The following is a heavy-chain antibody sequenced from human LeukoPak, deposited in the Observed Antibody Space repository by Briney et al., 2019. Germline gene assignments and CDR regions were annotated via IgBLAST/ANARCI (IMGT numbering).Heavy chain of an antibody. CDR1: GGSISSYY. CDR3: ARVPRGYSYGSFDY. CDR2: IYYSGST. D-gene: IGHD5-18*01. Sequence: SETLSLTCTDSGGSISSYYWSLIRQPPANALSLIGYIYYSGSTNYNPSLKSRVTISVDTSKNQFSLKLSSVTAADTAVYYCARVPRGYSYGSFDYWGQGTLVTVSS. J-gene: IGHJ4*02. V-gene: IGHV4-59*01.